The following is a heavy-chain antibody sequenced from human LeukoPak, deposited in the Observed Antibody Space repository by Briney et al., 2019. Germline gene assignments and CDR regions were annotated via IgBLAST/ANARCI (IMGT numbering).Heavy chain of an antibody. CDR1: GGSISSYC. CDR3: ARFGRKMTAVKRGPNWFDP. J-gene: IGHJ5*02. D-gene: IGHD4-17*01. Sequence: SETLSLTCTVSGGSISSYCWSWIRQPPGKGLEWIGYIFYSGSTNYNPSLKSRVTISVDTSKNQFSLKLSSVTAADTAVYYCARFGRKMTAVKRGPNWFDPWGQGTLVTVSS. V-gene: IGHV4-59*12. CDR2: IFYSGST.